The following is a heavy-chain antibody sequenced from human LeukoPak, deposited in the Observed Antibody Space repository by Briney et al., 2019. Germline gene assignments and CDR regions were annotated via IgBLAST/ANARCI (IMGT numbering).Heavy chain of an antibody. Sequence: GGSLRLSCTASGFTFSSYGMSWVRQAPGKGLDWVSAISGSGGSTYYADSVKGRFTISRDNSKNTLYLQMNSLRVEDTAVYYCAKSWNYYDSSGDDALDIWGQGTMVTVSS. CDR2: ISGSGGST. CDR1: GFTFSSYG. V-gene: IGHV3-23*01. D-gene: IGHD3-22*01. CDR3: AKSWNYYDSSGDDALDI. J-gene: IGHJ3*02.